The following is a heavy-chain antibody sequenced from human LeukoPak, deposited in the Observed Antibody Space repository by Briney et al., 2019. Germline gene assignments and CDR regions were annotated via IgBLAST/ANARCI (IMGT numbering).Heavy chain of an antibody. D-gene: IGHD3-22*01. CDR2: ISYDGSNK. Sequence: PGGSLRLSCAASGFTFSSYAMHWVRQAPGKGLEWVAVISYDGSNKYYADSVEGRFTISRDNSKNTLYLQMNSLRAEDTAVYYCARTSGYYFNYFDYWGQGTLVTVSS. CDR1: GFTFSSYA. CDR3: ARTSGYYFNYFDY. J-gene: IGHJ4*02. V-gene: IGHV3-30-3*01.